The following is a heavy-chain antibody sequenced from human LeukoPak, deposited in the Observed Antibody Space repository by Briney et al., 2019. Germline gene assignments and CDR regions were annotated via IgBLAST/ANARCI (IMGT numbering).Heavy chain of an antibody. CDR3: ARESAGGGYFDY. V-gene: IGHV3-20*04. CDR1: GFIFDDYG. D-gene: IGHD3-16*01. Sequence: GGSLRLSCAASGFIFDDYGMSWVRQAPGKGLEWVSGINWNGGSTGYADSVKGRFTISRDNAKNSLYLQMNSLRADDTAVYYCARESAGGGYFDYWGQGTLVTVSS. CDR2: INWNGGST. J-gene: IGHJ4*02.